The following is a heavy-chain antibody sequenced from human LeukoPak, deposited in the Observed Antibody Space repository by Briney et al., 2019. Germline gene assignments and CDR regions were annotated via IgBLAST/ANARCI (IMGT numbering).Heavy chain of an antibody. CDR3: ARHENGGNSVLDWFDP. CDR2: IYYSGST. CDR1: GGSISSYY. Sequence: SETLSLTCTVSGGSISSYYWSWTRQPPGKGLEWIGYIYYSGSTNYNPSLKSRVTISVDTSKNQFSLKLSSVTAADTAMYYCARHENGGNSVLDWFDPWGQGTLVTVSS. V-gene: IGHV4-59*08. J-gene: IGHJ5*02. D-gene: IGHD4-23*01.